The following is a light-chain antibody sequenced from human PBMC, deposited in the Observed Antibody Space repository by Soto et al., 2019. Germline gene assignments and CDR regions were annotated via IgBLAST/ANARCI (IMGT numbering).Light chain of an antibody. CDR3: SSYTTTTPSCV. CDR2: DVS. J-gene: IGLJ1*01. CDR1: SNDVGGYNY. Sequence: QSVLTQPASVSGSPGQSITISCTGTSNDVGGYNYVSWYQQYPDKAPTLIIYDVSNRPSGVSTRFSGSKSGNRASLTISALQAEDEADYYCSSYTTTTPSCVFGNGTKVTVL. V-gene: IGLV2-14*01.